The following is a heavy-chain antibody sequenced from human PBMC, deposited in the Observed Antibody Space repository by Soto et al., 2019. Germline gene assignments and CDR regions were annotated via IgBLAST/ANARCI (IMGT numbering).Heavy chain of an antibody. D-gene: IGHD1-26*01. CDR1: GFTFSSYW. Sequence: GGSLRLSCAASGFTFSSYWMSWVRQAPGKGLEWVANIKQDGSEKCYVDSVKGRFTISRDNAKNSLYLQMNSLRAEDTAVYYCAREAKIIRGSMGYWGQGTLVTVSS. J-gene: IGHJ4*02. V-gene: IGHV3-7*03. CDR3: AREAKIIRGSMGY. CDR2: IKQDGSEK.